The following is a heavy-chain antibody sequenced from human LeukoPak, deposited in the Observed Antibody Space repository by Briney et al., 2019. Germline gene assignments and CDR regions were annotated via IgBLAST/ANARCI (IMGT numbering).Heavy chain of an antibody. CDR3: ARMFSGGAAAGNSDY. D-gene: IGHD6-13*01. V-gene: IGHV3-23*01. CDR1: GFTFSSYA. CDR2: ISGSGGST. J-gene: IGHJ4*02. Sequence: GGSLRLSCAASGFTFSSYAMSWVRQAPGKGLEWVSAISGSGGSTYYADSVKGRFTISRDNSKNTLYLQMNSLRAEDTAVYYCARMFSGGAAAGNSDYWGQGTLVTVSS.